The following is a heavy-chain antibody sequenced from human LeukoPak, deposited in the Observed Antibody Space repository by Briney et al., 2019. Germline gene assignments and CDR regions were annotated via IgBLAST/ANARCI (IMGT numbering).Heavy chain of an antibody. Sequence: SETLSLTCTVSGGSISSYYWSWIRQPPGKGLEWIGYIYYSGSTNYNPSLKSRVTISVDTSKNQFSLKLSSVTAADTAVYYCASMMYNWNYIGRFDPWGQGTLVTVSS. CDR3: ASMMYNWNYIGRFDP. CDR1: GGSISSYY. J-gene: IGHJ5*02. CDR2: IYYSGST. V-gene: IGHV4-59*01. D-gene: IGHD1-7*01.